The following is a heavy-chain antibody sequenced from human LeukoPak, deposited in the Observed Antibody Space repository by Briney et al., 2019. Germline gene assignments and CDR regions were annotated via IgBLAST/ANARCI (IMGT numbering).Heavy chain of an antibody. J-gene: IGHJ4*02. CDR2: LYPGDSDT. Sequence: GESLKISCKSSGYSFTSYWIAWVRQMPGKGLEWMGILYPGDSDTRYSPSFQGQVTISADKSISTAYLQWSSLKASDTAMYYCARPSAAYSSSGPYGYWGQGTLVTVSS. CDR3: ARPSAAYSSSGPYGY. D-gene: IGHD6-6*01. CDR1: GYSFTSYW. V-gene: IGHV5-51*01.